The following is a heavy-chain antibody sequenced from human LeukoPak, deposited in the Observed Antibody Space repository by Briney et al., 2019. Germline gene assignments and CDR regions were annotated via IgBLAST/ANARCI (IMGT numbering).Heavy chain of an antibody. Sequence: SETLSLTCTVSGGSISSYYWSWLRQPPGKGLEWIGYIYYSGSTNYNPSLKSRVTISVDTSKNQFSLKLSPVTAADTAVYYCARGGVTTAYYFDYWGQGTLVTVSS. CDR2: IYYSGST. CDR1: GGSISSYY. J-gene: IGHJ4*02. V-gene: IGHV4-59*01. D-gene: IGHD4-11*01. CDR3: ARGGVTTAYYFDY.